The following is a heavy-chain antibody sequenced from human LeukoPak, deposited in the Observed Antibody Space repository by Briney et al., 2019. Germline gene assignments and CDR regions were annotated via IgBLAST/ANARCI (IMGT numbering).Heavy chain of an antibody. CDR1: GGSISSYY. CDR3: ARDTDYDFWSGYFDY. Sequence: SETLSLTCTVSGGSISSYYWSWVRQPAGKGLEWIGRIYTSGSTNYNPSLKSRVTMSVDTSKNQFSLKLSSVTAADTAVYYCARDTDYDFWSGYFDYWGQGTLVTVSS. D-gene: IGHD3-3*01. V-gene: IGHV4-4*07. J-gene: IGHJ4*02. CDR2: IYTSGST.